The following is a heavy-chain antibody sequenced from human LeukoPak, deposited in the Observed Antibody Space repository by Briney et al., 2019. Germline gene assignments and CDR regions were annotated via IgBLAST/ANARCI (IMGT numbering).Heavy chain of an antibody. CDR1: GGSFSGYY. J-gene: IGHJ4*02. CDR3: ARAKIAVAGTADY. V-gene: IGHV4-34*01. CDR2: INHSGST. Sequence: PSETLSLTCAVYGGSFSGYYWSWIRQPPGKGLEWIGEINHSGSTNYNPSLKSRVTISVDTSKNQFSLKLSSVTAADTAVYYCARAKIAVAGTADYWGQGPWSPSPQ. D-gene: IGHD6-19*01.